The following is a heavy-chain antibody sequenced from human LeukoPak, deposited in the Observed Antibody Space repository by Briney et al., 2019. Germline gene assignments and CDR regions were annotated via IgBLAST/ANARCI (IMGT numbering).Heavy chain of an antibody. J-gene: IGHJ4*02. Sequence: GGSLRLSXAASGFTVSSNYMSWVRQAPGKGLEWVSVIYSGGSTYYADSVKGRFTISRDNSKNTLYLQMNSLRAEDTAVYYCASPAYYGCTPYYFDYWGQGTLVTVSS. CDR2: IYSGGST. D-gene: IGHD4-23*01. CDR3: ASPAYYGCTPYYFDY. V-gene: IGHV3-66*02. CDR1: GFTVSSNY.